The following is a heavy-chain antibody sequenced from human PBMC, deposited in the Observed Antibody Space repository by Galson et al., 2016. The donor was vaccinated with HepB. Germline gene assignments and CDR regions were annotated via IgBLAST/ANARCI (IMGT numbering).Heavy chain of an antibody. CDR2: ISYDGGAK. CDR3: AKQGEVYDIPTGYFDY. CDR1: GFTLSDYG. V-gene: IGHV3-30*18. Sequence: SLRLSCAASGFTLSDYGMHWVRQAPGKGLEWVAVISYDGGAKYYADSVKGRFTISRDNSKNTLYLQMNSLRAEDTAVYYCAKQGEVYDIPTGYFDYWGQGTLVSVSS. J-gene: IGHJ4*02. D-gene: IGHD3-9*01.